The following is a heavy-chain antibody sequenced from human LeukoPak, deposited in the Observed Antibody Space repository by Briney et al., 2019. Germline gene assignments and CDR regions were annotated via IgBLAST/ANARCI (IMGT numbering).Heavy chain of an antibody. CDR3: AKSPFFCGGNC. CDR1: GYTFTSYY. D-gene: IGHD2-21*01. Sequence: ASVKVSCKASGYTFTSYYMHWVRQAPGQGLEWMGIINPSGGSTSYAQKFQGRVTMTRDTSTTTAYMDLSSLRSEDTAVYYCAKSPFFCGGNCWGQGTLVTVSS. V-gene: IGHV1-46*01. J-gene: IGHJ4*02. CDR2: INPSGGST.